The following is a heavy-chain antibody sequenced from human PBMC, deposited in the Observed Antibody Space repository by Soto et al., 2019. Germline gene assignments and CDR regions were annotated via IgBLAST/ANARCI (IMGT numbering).Heavy chain of an antibody. CDR1: GGSITSSY. D-gene: IGHD5-18*01. J-gene: IGHJ4*02. CDR2: IYDTGISGYTPST. CDR3: ASSPIPAARWQYSYGYGQLDFDY. Sequence: SETLSLTCTVSGGSITSSYWSWIRRPPGKGLEWIAYIYDTGISGYTPSTSYNPSLKSRVTMSVDTSKSQFSLKLSSVTAADTAVYYCASSPIPAARWQYSYGYGQLDFDYWGQGTLVTVSS. V-gene: IGHV4-59*01.